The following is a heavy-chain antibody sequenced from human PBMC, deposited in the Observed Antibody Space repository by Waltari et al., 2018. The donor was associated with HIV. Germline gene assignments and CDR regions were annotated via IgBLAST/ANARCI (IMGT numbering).Heavy chain of an antibody. CDR3: VRDRGFNWNGDV. V-gene: IGHV1-2*02. CDR1: GYSFIDHY. D-gene: IGHD1-20*01. Sequence: QVQLVQSGAAVKRPGASVTVSCKASGYSFIDHYVLWVRQVPGPGLEWIGWMNPNGGATNYAQKFQGRITMTRDTSITTAYMELSGLTSDDTAIFYCVRDRGFNWNGDVWGQGTLVTVSS. CDR2: MNPNGGAT. J-gene: IGHJ4*02.